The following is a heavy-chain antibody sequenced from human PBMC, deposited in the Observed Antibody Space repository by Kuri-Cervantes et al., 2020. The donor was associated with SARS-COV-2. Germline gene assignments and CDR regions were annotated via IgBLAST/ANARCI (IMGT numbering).Heavy chain of an antibody. J-gene: IGHJ4*02. D-gene: IGHD2-15*01. Sequence: ESLKISCTVSGGSISSSSYYWGWIRQPPGKGLEWIGSIYYSGSTYYNPSLKSRVTISVDTSKNQFSLKLSSVTAADTAVYYCALETPYFDYWGQGTLVTVSS. CDR3: ALETPYFDY. CDR1: GGSISSSSYY. CDR2: IYYSGST. V-gene: IGHV4-39*01.